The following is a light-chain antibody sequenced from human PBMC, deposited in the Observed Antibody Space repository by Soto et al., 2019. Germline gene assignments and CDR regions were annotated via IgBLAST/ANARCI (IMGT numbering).Light chain of an antibody. Sequence: EIVLTQSPGTLSLSPGERATLSCRASQSVSSSYLAWYQQKPGQAPRLLIYGASSRATGIPDRFSGSGSGTDFTLTISRLEPEDFAVYYCQQGETFGQGTKVDI. J-gene: IGKJ1*01. CDR2: GAS. V-gene: IGKV3-20*01. CDR3: QQGET. CDR1: QSVSSSY.